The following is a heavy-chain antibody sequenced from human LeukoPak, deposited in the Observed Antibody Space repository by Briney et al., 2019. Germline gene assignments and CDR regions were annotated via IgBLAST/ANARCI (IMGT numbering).Heavy chain of an antibody. CDR2: ISYDGSNK. CDR1: GFTFSSYA. CDR3: AKKPPDSSGWYWFDP. V-gene: IGHV3-30-3*02. J-gene: IGHJ5*02. Sequence: GRSLRLSCAASGFTFSSYAMRWVRQAPGKGLEWVAVISYDGSNKYYADSVKGRFTISRDNSKNTLYLQMNSLRAEDTAVYYCAKKPPDSSGWYWFDPWGQGTLVTVSS. D-gene: IGHD6-19*01.